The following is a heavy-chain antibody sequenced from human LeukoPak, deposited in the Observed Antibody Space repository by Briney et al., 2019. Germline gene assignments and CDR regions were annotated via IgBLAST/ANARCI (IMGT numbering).Heavy chain of an antibody. CDR3: AKGERDFWSGGT. J-gene: IGHJ5*02. Sequence: GGSLRLSCAASGFTFSSYAMSWVRQAPGKGLEWLSVISGSDGRTYYADSVKGRSTISRDNSKNTLYLQMNSLRAEDTGIYYCAKGERDFWSGGTWGQGTLVTVSS. CDR2: ISGSDGRT. D-gene: IGHD3-3*01. CDR1: GFTFSSYA. V-gene: IGHV3-23*01.